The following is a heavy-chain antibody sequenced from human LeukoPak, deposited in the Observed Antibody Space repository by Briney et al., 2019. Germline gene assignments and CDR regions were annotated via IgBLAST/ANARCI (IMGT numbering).Heavy chain of an antibody. D-gene: IGHD2-21*02. CDR1: GFTFDDYA. V-gene: IGHV3-43*02. J-gene: IGHJ4*02. CDR3: AKDLCGGDCYIHDY. Sequence: PGVSLRLSCAASGFTFDDYAMHWVRQAPGKGLEWVSLISGDGGSTYYADSVKGRFTISRDNSKNSLYLQMNSLRTEDTALYYCAKDLCGGDCYIHDYWGQGTLVTVSS. CDR2: ISGDGGST.